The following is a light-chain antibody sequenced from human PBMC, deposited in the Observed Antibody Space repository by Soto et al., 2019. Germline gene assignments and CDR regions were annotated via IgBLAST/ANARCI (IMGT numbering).Light chain of an antibody. CDR2: DAS. CDR3: QQYKSYSLRFT. CDR1: QSISSW. J-gene: IGKJ3*01. Sequence: DIQMTQSPSTLSASVGDRVTITCRASQSISSWLAWYQQKPGKAPKLLIYDASSLESGVPSRFSGSGSGTEFTLTISSMQPDDFATYYCQQYKSYSLRFTFGPGTKVDIK. V-gene: IGKV1-5*01.